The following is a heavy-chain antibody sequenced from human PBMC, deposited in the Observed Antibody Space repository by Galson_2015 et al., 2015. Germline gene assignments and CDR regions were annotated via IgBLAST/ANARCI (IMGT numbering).Heavy chain of an antibody. J-gene: IGHJ4*02. CDR3: TTDGLVVVLAATEY. V-gene: IGHV3-33*01. D-gene: IGHD2-15*01. CDR1: RFTFSTYG. CDR2: IWYDGSNK. Sequence: LRLSCAASRFTFSTYGMHWVRQAPGKGLEWVAIIWYDGSNKYYADSVKGRFTISRDNSKNTLYLQMNSLKTEDTAVYYCTTDGLVVVLAATEYWGQGALVTVSS.